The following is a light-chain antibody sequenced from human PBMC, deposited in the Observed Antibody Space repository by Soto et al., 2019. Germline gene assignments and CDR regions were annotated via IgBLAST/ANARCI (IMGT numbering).Light chain of an antibody. V-gene: IGLV2-14*01. CDR2: EVT. CDR1: SSYVGGYNH. J-gene: IGLJ1*01. Sequence: QSALTQPASVSGSPGQSITISCTGTSSYVGGYNHVSWYQIHPGKAPKLIIYEVTSRPSGVSYRFSGSKSGNSASLTISGLQAEDEADYYCSSYASSSSYVFGGGTKVTVL. CDR3: SSYASSSSYV.